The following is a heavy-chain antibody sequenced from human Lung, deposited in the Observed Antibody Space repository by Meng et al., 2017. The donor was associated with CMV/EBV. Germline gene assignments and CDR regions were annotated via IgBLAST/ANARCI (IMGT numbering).Heavy chain of an antibody. CDR3: AKVSAGNCATASCPPDS. J-gene: IGHJ5*01. CDR2: IHHAGGYK. D-gene: IGHD2-2*01. CDR1: GFSFGIYG. Sequence: GGSXRLXCAASGFSFGIYGMDWVRQAPGKGLEWVAYIHHAGGYKQYADSVMGRFTISRDNSKNTLSLQMNSLRGEDTALYFCAKVSAGNCATASCPPDSWXQGTXVTGSS. V-gene: IGHV3-30*02.